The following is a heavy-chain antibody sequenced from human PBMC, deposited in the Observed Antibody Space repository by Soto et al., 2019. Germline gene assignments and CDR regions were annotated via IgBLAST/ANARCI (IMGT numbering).Heavy chain of an antibody. CDR3: AGGITGTKVRGRGYYYYYGMDV. V-gene: IGHV1-69*06. Sequence: QVQLVQSGAEVKKPGSSVKVSCKASGGTFSSYAISWVRQAPGQGLEWMGGIIPIFGTANYAQKFQGRVTITADKSTSTAYMEPSSLRSEDTAVYYCAGGITGTKVRGRGYYYYYGMDVWGQGTTVTVSS. J-gene: IGHJ6*02. CDR1: GGTFSSYA. CDR2: IIPIFGTA. D-gene: IGHD1-7*01.